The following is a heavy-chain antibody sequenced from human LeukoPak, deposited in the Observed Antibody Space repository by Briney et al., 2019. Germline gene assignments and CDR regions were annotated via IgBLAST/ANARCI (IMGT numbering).Heavy chain of an antibody. V-gene: IGHV4-34*01. Sequence: SDPLSLTCAVYGGSFSGYCWSWIRQPPGKGLEWIGEINHSGSTNYNPSLKSRVTISVDTSKNQFSLKLSSVTAADTAVYYCARGPTLRYFDWLFFDYWGQGTLVTVSS. CDR2: INHSGST. CDR1: GGSFSGYC. J-gene: IGHJ4*02. D-gene: IGHD3-9*01. CDR3: ARGPTLRYFDWLFFDY.